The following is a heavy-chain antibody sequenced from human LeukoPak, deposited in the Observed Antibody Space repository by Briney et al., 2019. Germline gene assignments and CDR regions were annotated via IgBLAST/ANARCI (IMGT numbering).Heavy chain of an antibody. CDR2: INPNSGGT. J-gene: IGHJ6*03. CDR3: ARSLFRALYMDV. CDR1: GYTFTGYY. Sequence: ASVKVSCKASGYTFTGYYMHWVRQAPGQGLEWMGWINPNSGGTNYAQRFQGRVTMTRDTSISTAYMELSRLRSDDTAVYYCARSLFRALYMDVWGKGTTVTISS. V-gene: IGHV1-2*02. D-gene: IGHD3-16*02.